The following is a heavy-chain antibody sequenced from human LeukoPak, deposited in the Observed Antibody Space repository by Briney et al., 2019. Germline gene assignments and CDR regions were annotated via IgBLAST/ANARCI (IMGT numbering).Heavy chain of an antibody. V-gene: IGHV4-39*01. CDR3: AKSGGYGLIDY. Sequence: SETLSLTCTVSGGSISSNDYYWAWIRQLPGKALEWIGIIYHSGSTYYNESLESRVTISIDTSKNQFSLKLNSVTAADTAMYYCAKSGGYGLIDYWGQGTLVTVSS. D-gene: IGHD1-26*01. CDR2: IYHSGST. CDR1: GGSISSNDYY. J-gene: IGHJ4*02.